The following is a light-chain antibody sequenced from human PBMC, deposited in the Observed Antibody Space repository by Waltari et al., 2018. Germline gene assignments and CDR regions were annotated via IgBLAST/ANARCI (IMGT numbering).Light chain of an antibody. CDR1: QSVLYSSNNKNY. J-gene: IGKJ1*01. V-gene: IGKV4-1*01. CDR3: QQYYSTPLT. Sequence: DIVMTQSPDSLAVSLGERATINCKSSQSVLYSSNNKNYLAWYQQKPVQPPKLRIYWASTRESGVPDRFSGSGSGTDFTLTISSLQAEDVAVYYCQQYYSTPLTFGQGTKVEIK. CDR2: WAS.